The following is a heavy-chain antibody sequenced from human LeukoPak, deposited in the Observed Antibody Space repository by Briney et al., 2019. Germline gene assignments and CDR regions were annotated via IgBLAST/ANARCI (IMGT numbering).Heavy chain of an antibody. D-gene: IGHD3-3*01. Sequence: SVKVSCKASGGTFSSYVISWVRQAPGQGVEWMGRIIPILGIANYAQKFQGRVTITADKSTSTAYMQLSSLRSEDTALYYCARAVHGGFLYYFDYWGQGTLVTVSS. V-gene: IGHV1-69*04. CDR3: ARAVHGGFLYYFDY. CDR1: GGTFSSYV. CDR2: IIPILGIA. J-gene: IGHJ4*02.